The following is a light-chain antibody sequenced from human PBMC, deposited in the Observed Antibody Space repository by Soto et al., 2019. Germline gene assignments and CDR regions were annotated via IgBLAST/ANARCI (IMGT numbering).Light chain of an antibody. CDR1: QSINSN. Sequence: EVLMTQSPATLSVSPGDRATLSCRASQSINSNLAWYQQPPGQAPRLXIYAASTRETAVPDRFSGSGAGTECTRTITSLQADDFAVDFCQQYTDWPITFGQGTRLEIK. CDR2: AAS. V-gene: IGKV3-15*01. CDR3: QQYTDWPIT. J-gene: IGKJ5*01.